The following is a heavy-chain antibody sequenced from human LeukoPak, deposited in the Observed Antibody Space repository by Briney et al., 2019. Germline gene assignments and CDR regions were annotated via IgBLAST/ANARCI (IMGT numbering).Heavy chain of an antibody. D-gene: IGHD3-22*01. CDR3: ARVHSSGYYYFDY. J-gene: IGHJ4*02. CDR2: FDPEDGET. CDR1: GYTLTELS. V-gene: IGHV1-24*01. Sequence: ASVKVSCKVSGYTLTELSMHWVRQAPGKGLEWMGGFDPEDGETIYAQKFQGRVTMTRDTSTSTVYMELSSLRSEDTAVYYCARVHSSGYYYFDYWGQGTLVTVSS.